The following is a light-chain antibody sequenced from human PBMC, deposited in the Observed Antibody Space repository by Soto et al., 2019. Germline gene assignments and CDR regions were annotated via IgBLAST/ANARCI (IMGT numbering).Light chain of an antibody. Sequence: QSVLTQPPSASATPGQRVTISCSGSRSNIGSNSVNWYQQLPGTAPKLLIRTNNQRPSGVPDRFSGSKSGTSASLAISGLQPEDEADYYCAAWDDSLSGVVFGGGTQLTVL. CDR1: RSNIGSNS. CDR2: TNN. J-gene: IGLJ2*01. V-gene: IGLV1-44*01. CDR3: AAWDDSLSGVV.